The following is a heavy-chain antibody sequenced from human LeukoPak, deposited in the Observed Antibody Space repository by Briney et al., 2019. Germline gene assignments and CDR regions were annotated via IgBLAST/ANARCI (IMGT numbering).Heavy chain of an antibody. CDR1: GYTLSDYY. Sequence: ASVKVSCEASGYTLSDYYIYWVRQAPGQGLEWLGWLNPHSGGTNYAQKFQGRVTLTRDTSISTTYMELSTLTSDDTAIYYCARGHRILNGLDVWGQGTTVIVSS. V-gene: IGHV1-2*02. J-gene: IGHJ6*02. CDR2: LNPHSGGT. CDR3: ARGHRILNGLDV.